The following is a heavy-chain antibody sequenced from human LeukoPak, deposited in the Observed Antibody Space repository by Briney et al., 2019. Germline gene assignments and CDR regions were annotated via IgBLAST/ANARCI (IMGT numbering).Heavy chain of an antibody. Sequence: ASAKVSCKASGYTFTSYGISWVRQAPGQGLEWMGWISAYNGNTNYAQKLQGRVTMTTDTSTSTAYMELRSLRSDDTAVYYCARDLGVYSYGPRTFDYWGQGTLVTVSS. CDR3: ARDLGVYSYGPRTFDY. J-gene: IGHJ4*02. CDR1: GYTFTSYG. D-gene: IGHD5-18*01. V-gene: IGHV1-18*01. CDR2: ISAYNGNT.